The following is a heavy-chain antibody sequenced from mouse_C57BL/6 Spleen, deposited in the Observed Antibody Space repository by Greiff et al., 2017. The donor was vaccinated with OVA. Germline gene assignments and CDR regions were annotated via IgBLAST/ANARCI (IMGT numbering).Heavy chain of an antibody. D-gene: IGHD1-1*01. CDR1: GYTFTDYY. CDR2: IYPGSGNT. Sequence: VKLMESGAELVRPGASVKLSCKASGYTFTDYYINWVKQRPGQGLEWIARIYPGSGNTYYNEKFKGKATLTAEKSSSTAYMQLSSLTSEDSAVYFCARTYGSSYNFDYWGQGTTLTVSS. CDR3: ARTYGSSYNFDY. V-gene: IGHV1-76*01. J-gene: IGHJ2*01.